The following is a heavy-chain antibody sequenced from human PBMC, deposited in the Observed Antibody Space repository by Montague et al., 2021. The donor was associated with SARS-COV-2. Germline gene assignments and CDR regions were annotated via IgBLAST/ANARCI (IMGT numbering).Heavy chain of an antibody. CDR1: GGSFSDYY. V-gene: IGHV4-34*01. CDR3: ARGRQHFNMIVVVMTGGEYYFDY. Sequence: SETLSLTCAVYGGSFSDYYWSWIRQPPGKGLEWIGEINHRGTSNYNPPLKSRVSISVDTPKNQFSLYLSSVTAADTAVYYCARGRQHFNMIVVVMTGGEYYFDYWGQGTLVTVSS. D-gene: IGHD3-22*01. CDR2: INHRGTS. J-gene: IGHJ4*02.